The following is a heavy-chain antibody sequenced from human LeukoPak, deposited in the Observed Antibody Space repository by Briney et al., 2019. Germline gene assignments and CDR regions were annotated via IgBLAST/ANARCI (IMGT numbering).Heavy chain of an antibody. CDR3: ARRTPQIVVVPAAIGGDAYYYYYYMDV. D-gene: IGHD2-2*01. CDR1: GGSISSSSYY. V-gene: IGHV4-39*07. CDR2: IYYSGST. J-gene: IGHJ6*03. Sequence: SETLSLTCTVSGGSISSSSYYWGWVRQPPGKGLEWIGSIYYSGSTYYNPSLKSRVTISVDTSKNQFFLKLSSVTAADTAVYYCARRTPQIVVVPAAIGGDAYYYYYYMDVWGKGTTVTVSS.